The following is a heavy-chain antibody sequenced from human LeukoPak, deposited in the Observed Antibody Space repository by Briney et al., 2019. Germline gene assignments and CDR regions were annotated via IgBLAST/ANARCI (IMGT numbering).Heavy chain of an antibody. J-gene: IGHJ4*02. CDR1: GYSISSGYY. Sequence: SETLSLTCAVSGYSISSGYYWGWIRQPPGKGLEWIGSIYHRGSTCYNPSLKSRVTISVDTSKNQFSLKLSSVTAADTAVYYCARHYLYGAFDYWGQGTLVTVSS. D-gene: IGHD4-17*01. V-gene: IGHV4-38-2*01. CDR2: IYHRGST. CDR3: ARHYLYGAFDY.